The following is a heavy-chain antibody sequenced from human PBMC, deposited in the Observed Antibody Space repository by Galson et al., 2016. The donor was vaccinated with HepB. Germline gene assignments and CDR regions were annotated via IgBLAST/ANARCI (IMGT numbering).Heavy chain of an antibody. V-gene: IGHV3-74*01. CDR1: GFSFSDYW. CDR3: ARDLMSPYNWFDP. J-gene: IGHJ5*02. CDR2: ISSDGSST. Sequence: SLRLSCAASGFSFSDYWMHWVRQAPGKGLVWVSRISSDGSSTSYADSVKGRFTISRDNAKNTLYLQMNSLRVEDTAVYYCARDLMSPYNWFDPWGQGALVTVSS.